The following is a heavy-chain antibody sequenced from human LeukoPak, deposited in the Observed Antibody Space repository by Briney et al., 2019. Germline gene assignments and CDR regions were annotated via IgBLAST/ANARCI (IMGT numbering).Heavy chain of an antibody. V-gene: IGHV3-23*01. Sequence: GGSLRLSCAVSGFSFSRYGMSWVRQAPGKGLEWVSAISGTGRRTYCADSVKGRFTISRDNSKNTLFLQMNSLTVEDTAIYYCAKDLTMAAAGSPLFDYWGQGALVTVSS. CDR3: AKDLTMAAAGSPLFDY. J-gene: IGHJ4*02. CDR2: ISGTGRRT. CDR1: GFSFSRYG. D-gene: IGHD6-13*01.